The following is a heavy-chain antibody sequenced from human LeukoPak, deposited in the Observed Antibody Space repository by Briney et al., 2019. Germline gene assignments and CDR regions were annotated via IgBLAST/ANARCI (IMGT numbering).Heavy chain of an antibody. CDR3: ARGSDYVPPSRAFDY. CDR2: IYTSGST. D-gene: IGHD3-16*01. J-gene: IGHJ4*02. Sequence: PSETPSLTCTVSGGSISSGSYYWSWIRQPAGKGLEWIGRIYTSGSTNYNPSLKSRVTISVDTSKNQFSLKLSSVTAADTAVYYCARGSDYVPPSRAFDYWGQGTLVTVSS. CDR1: GGSISSGSYY. V-gene: IGHV4-61*02.